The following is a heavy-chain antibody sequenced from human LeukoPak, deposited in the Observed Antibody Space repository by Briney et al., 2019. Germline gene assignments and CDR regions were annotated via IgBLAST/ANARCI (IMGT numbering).Heavy chain of an antibody. CDR3: ARKTFGTVYFDY. CDR2: ISPSGTTI. V-gene: IGHV3-48*03. CDR1: GFTFSTYE. J-gene: IGHJ4*02. D-gene: IGHD1-1*01. Sequence: GGSLRLSCATSGFTFSTYEMNWVRQAPGKGLEWVSYISPSGTTIYYAESVKGRFAISRDNAKNSVYLQMNTLRVEDTAVYYCARKTFGTVYFDYWGQGILVTVSS.